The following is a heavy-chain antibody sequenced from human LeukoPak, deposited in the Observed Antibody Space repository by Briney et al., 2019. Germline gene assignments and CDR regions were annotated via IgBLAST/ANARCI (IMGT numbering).Heavy chain of an antibody. CDR1: GGSMSSYY. D-gene: IGHD3-22*01. J-gene: IGHJ3*02. Sequence: MPSETLSLTCTISGGSMSSYYWCWIRQPPGKGLEWIGYVYYSGSTNYNPSLKSRVTISVDTSKNQFSLKLSSVTAADTAVYYCARGSYYDSSGYFILAFDIWGQGTMVTVSS. V-gene: IGHV4-59*12. CDR3: ARGSYYDSSGYFILAFDI. CDR2: VYYSGST.